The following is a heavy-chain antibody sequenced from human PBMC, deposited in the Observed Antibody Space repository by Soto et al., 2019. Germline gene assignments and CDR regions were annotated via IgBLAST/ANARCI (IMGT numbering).Heavy chain of an antibody. D-gene: IGHD6-13*01. CDR1: GYTLTELS. J-gene: IGHJ6*02. CDR3: ASIAAAGDYYYGMDV. V-gene: IGHV1-24*01. CDR2: FDPEDGET. Sequence: ASVKVSCKVSGYTLTELSMHWVRQAPGKGLEWMGGFDPEDGETINAQKFQGRVTMTEDTSTDTAYMELSSLRSEDTAVYYCASIAAAGDYYYGMDVWGQGTTVTVSS.